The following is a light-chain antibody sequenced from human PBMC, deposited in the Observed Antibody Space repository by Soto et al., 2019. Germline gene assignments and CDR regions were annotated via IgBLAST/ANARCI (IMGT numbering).Light chain of an antibody. J-gene: IGKJ4*01. CDR2: DAS. CDR1: QDISNY. V-gene: IGKV1-33*01. CDR3: QQYNHWPLT. Sequence: DIQMTQSPSSLSASVGDRVTITCQASQDISNYLNWYQQKPGKAPKLLIYDASNLETGVPSRFSGSGSGTEFTLTISSLQSEDFAVYYCQQYNHWPLTFGGGTKVDIK.